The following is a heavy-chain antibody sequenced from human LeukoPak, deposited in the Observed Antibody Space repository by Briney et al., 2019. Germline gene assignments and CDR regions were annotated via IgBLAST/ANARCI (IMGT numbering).Heavy chain of an antibody. D-gene: IGHD2-21*01. J-gene: IGHJ3*01. CDR2: IMFTFGTT. CDR3: ARIAYCGADCHAFDV. CDR1: GGSFSKYG. Sequence: SVKVSCKASGGSFSKYGITWVRQAPGQGLEWMGGIMFTFGTTKYAQRFQGRVTISADESTSTAYMEVSSLRSGDTAVYYCARIAYCGADCHAFDVWGQGTMVIVSS. V-gene: IGHV1-69*13.